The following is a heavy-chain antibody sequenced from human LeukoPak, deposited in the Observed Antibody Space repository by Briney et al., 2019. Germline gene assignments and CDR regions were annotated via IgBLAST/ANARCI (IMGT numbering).Heavy chain of an antibody. CDR3: ARVVLPPGGAFDI. D-gene: IGHD2/OR15-2a*01. CDR1: SGSMSSSSYY. CDR2: IYYSGNT. J-gene: IGHJ3*02. Sequence: SETLSLTCTVSSGSMSSSSYYWGWIRQPPGKGLEWIGSIYYSGNTYYNPSLKSRVTISVDTSKNQFSLKLSSVTAADTAVYYCARVVLPPGGAFDIWGQGTMVTVSS. V-gene: IGHV4-39*07.